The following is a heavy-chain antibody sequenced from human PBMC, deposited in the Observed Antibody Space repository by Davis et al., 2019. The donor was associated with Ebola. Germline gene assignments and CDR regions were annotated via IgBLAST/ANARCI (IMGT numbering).Heavy chain of an antibody. CDR3: AREVYYYYSDMDV. J-gene: IGHJ6*02. CDR1: RYTFTRYD. CDR2: MNPNSGHT. Sequence: ASVQVSCKASRYTFTRYDINWVRQATGQGLEWMGWMNPNSGHTGYAQKFQGIVTMTRNTSISTAYMELSSLRFEDTAVYYCAREVYYYYSDMDVWGQGTTVTVSS. V-gene: IGHV1-8*01.